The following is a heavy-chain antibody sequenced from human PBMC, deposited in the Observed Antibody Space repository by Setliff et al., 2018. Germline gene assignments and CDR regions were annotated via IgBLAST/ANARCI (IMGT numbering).Heavy chain of an antibody. CDR1: GFTFTSYE. D-gene: IGHD3-22*01. CDR3: ARYGYYYDSSAYYPVDK. J-gene: IGHJ4*02. CDR2: ISSSGSTI. Sequence: LRLSCAASGFTFTSYEMNWVRQAPGKGLEWVSYISSSGSTIYYADSVKGRFTISRDNAKNSLYLQMNSLRAEDTAVYYCARYGYYYDSSAYYPVDKWGQGTLVTSPQ. V-gene: IGHV3-48*03.